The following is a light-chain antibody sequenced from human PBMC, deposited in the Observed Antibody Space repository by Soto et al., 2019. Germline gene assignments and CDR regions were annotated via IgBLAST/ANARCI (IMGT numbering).Light chain of an antibody. CDR1: QSVSTN. CDR3: QQYNNWPWT. CDR2: GAS. V-gene: IGKV3-15*01. J-gene: IGKJ1*01. Sequence: EIVMTQSPVTLSVSPGARAPLSCRASQSVSTNLAWYPHNPGQAPSLLIYGASSRATGIPARFSGSGSGTELTLTISSLQSEDFAVYYCQQYNNWPWTFGQGTKVDI.